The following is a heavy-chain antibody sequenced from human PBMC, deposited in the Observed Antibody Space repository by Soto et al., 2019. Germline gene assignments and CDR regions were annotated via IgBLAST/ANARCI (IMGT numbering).Heavy chain of an antibody. CDR2: INSDGSST. J-gene: IGHJ6*02. D-gene: IGHD2-21*02. CDR1: GFTFSSYW. V-gene: IGHV3-74*01. CDR3: ARGGLSYCGGDCYLYYYYYGMDV. Sequence: EVQLVESGGGLVQPGGSLRLSCAASGFTFSSYWMHWVRQAPGKGLVWVSRINSDGSSTSYADSVKGRFTISRDNAKNTLYLQMNSLRAEDTAVYYCARGGLSYCGGDCYLYYYYYGMDVWGQGTTVTVSS.